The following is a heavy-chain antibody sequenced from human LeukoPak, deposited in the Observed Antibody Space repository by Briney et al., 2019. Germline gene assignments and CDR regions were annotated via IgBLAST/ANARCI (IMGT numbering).Heavy chain of an antibody. CDR3: AKLWYYDFLTGKGGFDY. CDR1: GFTFSNYA. D-gene: IGHD3-9*01. CDR2: ITHSGGDT. Sequence: PGGSLRLSCGGSGFTFSNYAMSWVRQAPGKGLEWVSAITHSGGDTYHADSVKGRSTISRDNSKNTLYLQMNSLRAEDTAVYYCAKLWYYDFLTGKGGFDYWGQEPLVTVSS. J-gene: IGHJ4*02. V-gene: IGHV3-23*01.